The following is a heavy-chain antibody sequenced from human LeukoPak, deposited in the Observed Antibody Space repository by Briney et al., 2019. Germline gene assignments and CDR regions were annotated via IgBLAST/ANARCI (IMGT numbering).Heavy chain of an antibody. D-gene: IGHD3-22*01. CDR3: ARDEHYYDSSGYWGLDY. V-gene: IGHV3-7*01. Sequence: GGSLRLSCAASGFTFSSYWRSWVRQAPGKGLEWVANIKQDGSEKYYVDSVKGRFTISRDNAKNSLYLQMNSLRAEDTAVYYCARDEHYYDSSGYWGLDYWGQGTLVTVSS. CDR1: GFTFSSYW. CDR2: IKQDGSEK. J-gene: IGHJ4*02.